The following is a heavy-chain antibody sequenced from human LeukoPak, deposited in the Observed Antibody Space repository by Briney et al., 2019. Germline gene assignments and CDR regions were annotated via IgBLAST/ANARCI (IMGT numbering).Heavy chain of an antibody. D-gene: IGHD5-18*01. CDR2: INHSGST. J-gene: IGHJ4*02. V-gene: IGHV4-34*01. CDR3: ARAGRYSYGYKFDY. CDR1: GGSFSGYY. Sequence: PSETLSLTCAVYGGSFSGYYWSWIRQPPGKGLEWIGEINHSGSTNYNPSLKSRVTISVDTSKNQFSLRLGSVTAADTAVYYCARAGRYSYGYKFDYWGQGTLVTVSS.